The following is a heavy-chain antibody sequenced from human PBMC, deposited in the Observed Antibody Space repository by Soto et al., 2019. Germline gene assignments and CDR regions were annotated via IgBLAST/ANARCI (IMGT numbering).Heavy chain of an antibody. J-gene: IGHJ4*02. V-gene: IGHV3-30*18. CDR1: GFTFSSYG. CDR3: AKEQWLVRGGGSDY. Sequence: QVQLVESGGGVVQPGRSLRLSCAASGFTFSSYGMHWVRQAPGKGLEWVAVISYDGSNKYYADSVKGRFTISRDNSKNTLYLQMNSLRGEDTAVYYCAKEQWLVRGGGSDYWGQGTLVTVSS. D-gene: IGHD6-19*01. CDR2: ISYDGSNK.